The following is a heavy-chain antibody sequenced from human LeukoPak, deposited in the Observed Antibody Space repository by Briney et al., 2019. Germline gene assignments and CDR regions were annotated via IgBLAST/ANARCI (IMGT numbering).Heavy chain of an antibody. J-gene: IGHJ4*02. CDR2: INHSGST. V-gene: IGHV4-34*01. Sequence: SETLSLTCAVYGGSFSGYYWSWIRQPPGKGLEWIGEINHSGSTNYNPSLKSRVTISVDTSKNQFSLKRSAVTAADTAVYYCARGLSGYDSSDLHNELGYWGQGTLVTVSS. D-gene: IGHD3-22*01. CDR1: GGSFSGYY. CDR3: ARGLSGYDSSDLHNELGY.